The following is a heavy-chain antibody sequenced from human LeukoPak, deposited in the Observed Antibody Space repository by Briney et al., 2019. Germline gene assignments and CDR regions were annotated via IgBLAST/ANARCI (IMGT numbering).Heavy chain of an antibody. D-gene: IGHD3-9*01. J-gene: IGHJ4*02. CDR1: GGSFSGYY. CDR2: INHSGST. V-gene: IGHV4-34*01. Sequence: SETLSLTCAVYGGSFSGYYWSWIRQPPGKGLEWIGEINHSGSTNYNPSLKSRVTISVDTSKNQFSLKLSSVTAADTAVYYCARGFNIGYYDILTGYYGDYFDYWGQGTLVIVSS. CDR3: ARGFNIGYYDILTGYYGDYFDY.